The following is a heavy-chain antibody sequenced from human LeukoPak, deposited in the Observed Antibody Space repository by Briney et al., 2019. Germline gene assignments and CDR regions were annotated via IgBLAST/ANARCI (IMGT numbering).Heavy chain of an antibody. D-gene: IGHD6-19*01. J-gene: IGHJ4*02. V-gene: IGHV3-23*01. CDR2: ISGSGGAT. CDR3: AKVYYSPQWLVRRRTINDY. Sequence: PGGSLRLSCVASGFTFSNYAMSWVRQSPGKGLEWLSTISGSGGATYYADSVRGRFTISRDNSKNTLFLQLNSLRAEDAAVYYCAKVYYSPQWLVRRRTINDYWGQGTLVTVSS. CDR1: GFTFSNYA.